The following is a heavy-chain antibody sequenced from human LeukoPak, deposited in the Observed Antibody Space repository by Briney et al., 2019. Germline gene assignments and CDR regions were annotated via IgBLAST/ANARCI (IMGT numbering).Heavy chain of an antibody. V-gene: IGHV4-34*01. CDR2: INHSGST. CDR1: GGSFSGYY. D-gene: IGHD5-24*01. CDR3: ARLGGYNEIDY. Sequence: SETLSLTCAVYGGSFSGYYWSWIRQPPGKGLEWIGEINHSGSTNYNPSLKSRVTISVDTSKNQFSLKLSSVTAADTAVYYCARLGGYNEIDYWGQGTLVTVSS. J-gene: IGHJ4*02.